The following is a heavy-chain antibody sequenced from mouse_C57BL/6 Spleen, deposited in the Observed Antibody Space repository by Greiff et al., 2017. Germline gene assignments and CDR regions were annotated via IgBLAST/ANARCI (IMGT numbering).Heavy chain of an antibody. CDR1: GYAFSSYW. CDR2: IYPGDGDT. D-gene: IGHD4-1*02. CDR3: ARSPQLAFDY. J-gene: IGHJ2*01. Sequence: QVQLQQSGAELVTPGASVTISCKASGYAFSSYWMNWVKQRPGKGLEWIGQIYPGDGDTNYNGKFKGKATLTADKSSSTAYMQRSSLTSEDSAVYFCARSPQLAFDYWGQGTTLTVSS. V-gene: IGHV1-80*01.